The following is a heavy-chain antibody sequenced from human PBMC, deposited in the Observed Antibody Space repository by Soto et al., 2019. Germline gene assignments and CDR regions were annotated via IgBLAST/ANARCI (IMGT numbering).Heavy chain of an antibody. D-gene: IGHD1-26*01. J-gene: IGHJ6*02. CDR3: ASADEGRQLLFYGMDV. Sequence: GASVKVSCKVSGYTLTELSMHWVRQAPGQGLEWMGGIIPIFGTANYAQKFQGRVTITADESTSTAYMELSSLRSEDTAVYYCASADEGRQLLFYGMDVWGQGTTVTVSS. V-gene: IGHV1-69*13. CDR1: GYTLTELS. CDR2: IIPIFGTA.